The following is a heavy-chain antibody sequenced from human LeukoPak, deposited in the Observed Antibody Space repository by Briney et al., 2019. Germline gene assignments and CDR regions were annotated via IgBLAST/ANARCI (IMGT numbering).Heavy chain of an antibody. Sequence: PGGSLRLSCAASGFTFSSYGMHWVRQAPGKGLEWVAFIRYDGSNKYYADSVKGRFTISRDNSKNTLYLQMNSLRAEDTAVYYCAKDWGGWIYYYYYYMDVWGKGTTVTISS. CDR1: GFTFSSYG. V-gene: IGHV3-30*02. J-gene: IGHJ6*03. CDR3: AKDWGGWIYYYYYYMDV. D-gene: IGHD3-16*01. CDR2: IRYDGSNK.